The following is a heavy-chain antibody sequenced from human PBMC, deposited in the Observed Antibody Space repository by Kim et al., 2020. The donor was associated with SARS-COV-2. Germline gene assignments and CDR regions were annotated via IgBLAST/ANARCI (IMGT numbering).Heavy chain of an antibody. CDR3: ARDPSVTTIFGVVTSTRNWFDP. D-gene: IGHD3-3*01. Sequence: ASVKVSCKASGYTFTSYAMNWVRQAPGQGLEWMGWINTNTGNPTHAQGFTGRFVFSLDTSVSTAYLQISSLKAEDTAVYYCARDPSVTTIFGVVTSTRNWFDPWGQGTLVTVSS. CDR2: INTNTGNP. V-gene: IGHV7-4-1*02. J-gene: IGHJ5*02. CDR1: GYTFTSYA.